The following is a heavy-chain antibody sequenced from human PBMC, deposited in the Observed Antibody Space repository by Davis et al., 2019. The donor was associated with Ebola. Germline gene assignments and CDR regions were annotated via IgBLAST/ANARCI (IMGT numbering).Heavy chain of an antibody. Sequence: MPSETLSLTCAVSGSSIIGYQWSWVRQPPGKGLEWLGYIYYSGTTNYNPSLKSRVSISRDTSKNQFSLKLSSVTAADTAVYYCARVTGPFDYWGQGTLVTVSS. CDR3: ARVTGPFDY. V-gene: IGHV4-59*01. D-gene: IGHD2-8*02. J-gene: IGHJ4*02. CDR1: GSSIIGYQ. CDR2: IYYSGTT.